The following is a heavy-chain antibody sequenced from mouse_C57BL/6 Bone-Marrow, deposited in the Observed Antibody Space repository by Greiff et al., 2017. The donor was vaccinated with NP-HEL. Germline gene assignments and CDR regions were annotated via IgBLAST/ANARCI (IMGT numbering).Heavy chain of an antibody. D-gene: IGHD2-4*01. CDR1: GFNIKDDY. CDR2: IDPENGDT. V-gene: IGHV14-4*01. Sequence: EVHLVESGAELVRPGASVKLSCTASGFNIKDDYMHWVKQRPEQGLEWIGWIDPENGDTEYAQKLQGKATITADHSSNTAYLQLSSLTSEYTAVYYCTTWGLPYWYFDVWGTGTTVTVSS. J-gene: IGHJ1*03. CDR3: TTWGLPYWYFDV.